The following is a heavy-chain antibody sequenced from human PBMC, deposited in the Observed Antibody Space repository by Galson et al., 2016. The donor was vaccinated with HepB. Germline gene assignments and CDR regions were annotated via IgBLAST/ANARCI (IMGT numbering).Heavy chain of an antibody. CDR2: VNHSGRS. D-gene: IGHD3-16*01. Sequence: SETLSLTCTVSDVSFGAFYWSWIRQSPGKGLEWIGEVNHSGRSNYKPSLESRVTISIDTWNNKFSLKMTGITASYTAVYYSARHWGRNSLIDSWGQGTLVTVSS. V-gene: IGHV4-34*01. J-gene: IGHJ5*01. CDR1: DVSFGAFY. CDR3: ARHWGRNSLIDS.